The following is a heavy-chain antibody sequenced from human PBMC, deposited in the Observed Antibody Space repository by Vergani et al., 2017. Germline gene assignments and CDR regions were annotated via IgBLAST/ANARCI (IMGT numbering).Heavy chain of an antibody. J-gene: IGHJ5*02. CDR2: ISSSSSYI. CDR1: GFTFSSYS. Sequence: EVQLVESGGGLVKPGGSLRLSCAASGFTFSSYSMNWVRQAPGKGLEWVSSISSSSSYIYYADSVKGRFTISRDNAKNSLYLQMNSLRAEDTAVYYCGRDSLLYSSGWVDNWFDPWGQGTLVTVSS. CDR3: GRDSLLYSSGWVDNWFDP. D-gene: IGHD6-19*01. V-gene: IGHV3-21*01.